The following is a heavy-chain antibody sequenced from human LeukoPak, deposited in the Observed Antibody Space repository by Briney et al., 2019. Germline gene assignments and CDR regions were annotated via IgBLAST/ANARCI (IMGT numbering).Heavy chain of an antibody. D-gene: IGHD3-16*01. V-gene: IGHV4-59*01. Sequence: SETLSLTCSVSDASISRYYWSWIRQSPGKGLEWIGYIYYSGYTDYNPSLQSRVLISVDTSRSQFSLNLSSVTAADTAIYYCAISEGSDAGFAYWGQGTLVTVSS. J-gene: IGHJ4*02. CDR1: DASISRYY. CDR3: AISEGSDAGFAY. CDR2: IYYSGYT.